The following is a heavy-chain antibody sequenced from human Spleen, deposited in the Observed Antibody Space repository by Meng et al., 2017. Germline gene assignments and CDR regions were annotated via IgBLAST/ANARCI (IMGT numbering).Heavy chain of an antibody. D-gene: IGHD4-11*01. J-gene: IGHJ4*02. Sequence: APREQWGDGLVKPSETLSLTCVVYGGSFSGYYWSWIRPPPGKGLEWIGEINHSGSTNYNPSLESRATISVDTSQNNLSLKLSSVTAADSAVYYCARGPTTMAHDFDYWGQGTLVTVSS. V-gene: IGHV4-34*01. CDR3: ARGPTTMAHDFDY. CDR1: GGSFSGYY. CDR2: INHSGST.